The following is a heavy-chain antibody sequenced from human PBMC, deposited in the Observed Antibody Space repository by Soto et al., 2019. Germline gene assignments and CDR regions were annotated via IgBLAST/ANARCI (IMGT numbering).Heavy chain of an antibody. Sequence: GGSLRLSCAASGFTFSSYAMHWVRQAPGKGLEYVSAISSNGGSTYYANSVKGRFTISRDNSKNTLYLQMGGLRAEDMAVYYCARDGLVVVPAAIRYYYYYMDVWGKGTTVTVSS. V-gene: IGHV3-64*01. CDR2: ISSNGGST. CDR1: GFTFSSYA. D-gene: IGHD2-2*01. CDR3: ARDGLVVVPAAIRYYYYYMDV. J-gene: IGHJ6*03.